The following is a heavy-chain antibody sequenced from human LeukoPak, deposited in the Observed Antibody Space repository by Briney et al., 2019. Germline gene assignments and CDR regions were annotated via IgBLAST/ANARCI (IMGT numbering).Heavy chain of an antibody. CDR3: AREAYCGGDCSPHFDY. CDR1: GGSISSYY. CDR2: IYYSGST. Sequence: SETLSLTCTVSGGSISSYYWSWIRQPPGKGLEWMGYIYYSGSTNYNPSLKSRVTISVDTSKNQFSLKLSSVNAADTAVYYCAREAYCGGDCSPHFDYWGQGTLVTVSS. V-gene: IGHV4-59*01. D-gene: IGHD2-21*02. J-gene: IGHJ4*02.